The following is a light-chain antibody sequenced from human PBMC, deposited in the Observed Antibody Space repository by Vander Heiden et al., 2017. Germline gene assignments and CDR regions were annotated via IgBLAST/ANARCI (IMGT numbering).Light chain of an antibody. V-gene: IGLV1-44*01. J-gene: IGLJ2*01. CDR3: AAWDDSLNGVV. CDR1: SSNIGSYT. Sequence: QSVLAQPPSASVTPGQRVTISCSGSSSNIGSYTVNWYQQLPGTAPKLLIYSNHQRPSGVPDRFSGSRSGTSASLAISGLQSDDEAEYYCAAWDDSLNGVVFGGGTKLTVL. CDR2: SNH.